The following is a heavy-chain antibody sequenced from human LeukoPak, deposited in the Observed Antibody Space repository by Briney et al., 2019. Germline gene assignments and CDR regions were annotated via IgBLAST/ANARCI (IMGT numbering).Heavy chain of an antibody. J-gene: IGHJ4*02. Sequence: ASVTVSFTASGYTFSIYGIAWVRQAPGQGVEWMGWISGYNGNTNYAQKLQGRVSMTTDTSTTTAYMELRSLTSDDTALYYCARSSLGTITAGPFDYWGQGTLVTVSS. CDR3: ARSSLGTITAGPFDY. V-gene: IGHV1-18*01. CDR1: GYTFSIYG. CDR2: ISGYNGNT. D-gene: IGHD5-12*01.